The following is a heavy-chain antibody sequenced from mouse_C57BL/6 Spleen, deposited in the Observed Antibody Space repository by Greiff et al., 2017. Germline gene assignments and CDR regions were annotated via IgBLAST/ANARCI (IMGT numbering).Heavy chain of an antibody. J-gene: IGHJ2*01. D-gene: IGHD1-1*01. V-gene: IGHV5-4*01. CDR2: ISDGGSYT. CDR3: ARDTYYYGSSYDYFDY. CDR1: GFTFSSYA. Sequence: VQLKESGGGLVKPGGSLKLSCAASGFTFSSYAMSWVRQTPEKRLEWVATISDGGSYTYYPDNVKGRFTISRDNAKNNLYLQMSHLKSEDTSMYYVARDTYYYGSSYDYFDYWGQGTTLTVSS.